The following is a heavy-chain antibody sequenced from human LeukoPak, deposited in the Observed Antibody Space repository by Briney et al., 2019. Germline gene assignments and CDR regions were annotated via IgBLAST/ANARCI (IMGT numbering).Heavy chain of an antibody. CDR1: GFTFDDYA. CDR3: AKDMIVELAYAFDI. D-gene: IGHD3-22*01. Sequence: GGSLRLSCAASGFTFDDYAMHWVRQAPGKGLEWVSGISWNSGSIGYADSVKGRFTISRDNAKNSLYLQMNSLRAEDTALYYCAKDMIVELAYAFDIWGQGTMVTVSS. V-gene: IGHV3-9*01. J-gene: IGHJ3*02. CDR2: ISWNSGSI.